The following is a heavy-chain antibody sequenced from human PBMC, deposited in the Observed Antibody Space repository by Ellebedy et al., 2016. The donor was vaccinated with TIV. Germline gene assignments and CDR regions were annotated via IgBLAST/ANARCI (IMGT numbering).Heavy chain of an antibody. J-gene: IGHJ4*02. D-gene: IGHD5-24*01. V-gene: IGHV4-39*07. Sequence: MPSETLSLTCIVSGDSISSTDYYWGWIRQPPGQGLVWIVRAHYSGSTSYTPSLRSRLTISVDRSKNQLSRKVSSVTAADKAEDYCTKESMARIYYWGQGMLVTVSS. CDR1: GDSISSTDYY. CDR2: AHYSGST. CDR3: TKESMARIYY.